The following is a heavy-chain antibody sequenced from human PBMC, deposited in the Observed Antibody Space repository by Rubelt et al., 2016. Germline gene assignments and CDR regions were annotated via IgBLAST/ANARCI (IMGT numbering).Heavy chain of an antibody. CDR2: GST. CDR3: ARGRSGSTWSYFDR. D-gene: IGHD6-13*01. V-gene: IGHV4-59*09. Sequence: GSTSSNPSVKSRLTISLDTSKNQFSLNLSSVTVADTAIYYCARGRSGSTWSYFDRWGQGTLVTVSS. J-gene: IGHJ4*02.